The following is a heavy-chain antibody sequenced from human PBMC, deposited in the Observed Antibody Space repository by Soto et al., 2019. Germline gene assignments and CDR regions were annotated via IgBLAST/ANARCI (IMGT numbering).Heavy chain of an antibody. Sequence: PGESLKISCKGSGYSFTTYWISWVRQMPGKGLEWMGRIDPSDSYTNYSPSFQGHVTISADKSISTAYLQWSSLKVSDTAMYYCARLGIAAAGNPGPWGQGTLVTVSS. CDR1: GYSFTTYW. CDR3: ARLGIAAAGNPGP. J-gene: IGHJ5*02. V-gene: IGHV5-10-1*01. CDR2: IDPSDSYT. D-gene: IGHD6-13*01.